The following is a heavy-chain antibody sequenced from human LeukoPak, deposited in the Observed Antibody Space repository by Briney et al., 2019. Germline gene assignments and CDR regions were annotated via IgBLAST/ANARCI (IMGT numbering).Heavy chain of an antibody. V-gene: IGHV4-30-2*01. Sequence: PXQTLSLTCAVSGGSISSGGYSWSWIRXPPGKGLEWIGYIYHSGSTYYNPSLKSRVTISVDRSKNQFSLKLSSVTAADTAVYYCARGADYGDYGYYFDYWGQGTLVTVSS. CDR3: ARGADYGDYGYYFDY. D-gene: IGHD4-17*01. J-gene: IGHJ4*02. CDR2: IYHSGST. CDR1: GGSISSGGYS.